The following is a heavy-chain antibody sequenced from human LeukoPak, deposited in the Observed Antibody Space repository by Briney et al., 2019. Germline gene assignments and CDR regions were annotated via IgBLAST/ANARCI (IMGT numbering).Heavy chain of an antibody. D-gene: IGHD2-2*01. Sequence: GGPLRLSCAASGFTFSDYYMSWIRQAPGKGLEWVSYISSSGSTIYYADSVKGRFTISRDNAKNSLYLQMNSLRAEDTAVYYCARYCSSSRCLYYYHMDVWGKGTTVTVSS. CDR1: GFTFSDYY. CDR3: ARYCSSSRCLYYYHMDV. CDR2: ISSSGSTI. V-gene: IGHV3-11*04. J-gene: IGHJ6*03.